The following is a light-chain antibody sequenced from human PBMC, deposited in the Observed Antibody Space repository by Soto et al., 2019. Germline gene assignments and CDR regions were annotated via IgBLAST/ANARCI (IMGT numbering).Light chain of an antibody. CDR1: QSISSW. CDR2: KAS. V-gene: IGKV1-5*03. J-gene: IGKJ1*01. Sequence: DIQMTQSPSTLSASVGDRVTITCRASQSISSWLAWYQQKPGKAPKLLIYKASSLESGVPSRFSGSGSGTVFTLTISSLQPDDFATYYCQQYNSYSPFGQGTKVDIK. CDR3: QQYNSYSP.